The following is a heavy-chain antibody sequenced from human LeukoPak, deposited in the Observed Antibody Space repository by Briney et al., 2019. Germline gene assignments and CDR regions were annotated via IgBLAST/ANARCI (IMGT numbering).Heavy chain of an antibody. V-gene: IGHV4-30-4*01. CDR3: AREVSSSRTEFGY. J-gene: IGHJ4*02. Sequence: SETLSLTCTVSGGSISSGDYYWSWIRQPPGKGLEWIGYIYYSGSTYYNPSLKSRVTISVDTSKNQFSLKLSSVTAADTAVYYCAREVSSSRTEFGYWGQGTLVTVSS. D-gene: IGHD6-6*01. CDR2: IYYSGST. CDR1: GGSISSGDYY.